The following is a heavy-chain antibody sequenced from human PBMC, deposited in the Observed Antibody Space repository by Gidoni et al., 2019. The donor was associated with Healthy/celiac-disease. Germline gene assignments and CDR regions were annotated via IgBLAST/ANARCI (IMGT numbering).Heavy chain of an antibody. CDR2: IYHSGST. D-gene: IGHD3-22*01. Sequence: QVPLQGSGPGLVKPSGALSLTCAVSGYSISSAYYGGWIRQPPGKGLEWIGSIYHSGSTYDNPSRKSRVTIPVDTSKNQFSLKLSSVTAADTAVYYRARAPPITMIVVVITPSWFDPWGQGTLVTVSS. CDR1: GYSISSAYY. V-gene: IGHV4-38-2*01. J-gene: IGHJ5*02. CDR3: ARAPPITMIVVVITPSWFDP.